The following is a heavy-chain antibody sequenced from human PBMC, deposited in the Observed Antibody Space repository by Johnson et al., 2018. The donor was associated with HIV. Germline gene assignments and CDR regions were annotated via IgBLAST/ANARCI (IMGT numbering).Heavy chain of an antibody. D-gene: IGHD3-22*01. Sequence: QVQLVESGGGVVQPGRSLRLSCAASGFTFSNYGMHWVRQAPGKGLEWVAVISYDGSNKYYADSVKGRFTISRDNSKNTLYLQMNSLRAEDTAVYYCAKKGGQYSSGEQPNDAFDIWGQGTMVTVSS. J-gene: IGHJ3*02. CDR1: GFTFSNYG. V-gene: IGHV3-30*18. CDR2: ISYDGSNK. CDR3: AKKGGQYSSGEQPNDAFDI.